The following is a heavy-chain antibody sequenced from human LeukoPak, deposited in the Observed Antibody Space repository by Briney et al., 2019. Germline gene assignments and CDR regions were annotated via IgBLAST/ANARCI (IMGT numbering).Heavy chain of an antibody. CDR1: GFTFSSFG. J-gene: IGHJ4*02. V-gene: IGHV3-30*02. CDR2: IRYDGINK. CDR3: AKEGRVAYFDY. Sequence: PGGSLRLACAASGFTFSSFGMHWVRQAPGKGLEWVAFIRYDGINKYFTDSAKGRFTISRDNSKNTLYLQMNSLRDEDTAVYYCAKEGRVAYFDYWGQGTLVTVSS. D-gene: IGHD3-3*01.